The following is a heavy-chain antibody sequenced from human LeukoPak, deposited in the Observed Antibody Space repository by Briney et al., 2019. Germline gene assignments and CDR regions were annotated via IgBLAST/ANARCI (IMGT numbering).Heavy chain of an antibody. Sequence: GGSLRLSXAASGFTFSDYYMSWLRQAPGKGLEWVSFIRSKGYGAATEYTAWVKGRFTVSSDDSKGIGYLQMNSLKTEETAVKCCNRADYLGAGSPISLDVWGKGTTVTVSS. V-gene: IGHV3-71*01. CDR1: GFTFSDYY. J-gene: IGHJ6*04. CDR3: NRADYLGAGSPISLDV. CDR2: IRSKGYGAAT. D-gene: IGHD3-10*01.